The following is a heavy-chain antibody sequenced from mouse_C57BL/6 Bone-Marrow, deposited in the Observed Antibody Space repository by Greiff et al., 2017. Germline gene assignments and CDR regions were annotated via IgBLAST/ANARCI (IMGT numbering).Heavy chain of an antibody. CDR3: TPFITPVVPFAY. D-gene: IGHD1-1*01. J-gene: IGHJ3*01. CDR2: IDPEDGDT. Sequence: EVNVVESGAELVRPGASVKLSCTASGFNIKDYYMHWVKQRPEQGLEWIGRIDPEDGDTEYAPKFQGKATMTADTSSNTAYLQLSSLTSEDTAVYYCTPFITPVVPFAYWGQGTLVTVSA. CDR1: GFNIKDYY. V-gene: IGHV14-1*01.